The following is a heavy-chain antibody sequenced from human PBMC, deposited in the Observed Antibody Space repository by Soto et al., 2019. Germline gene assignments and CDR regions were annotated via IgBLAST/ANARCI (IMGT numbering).Heavy chain of an antibody. D-gene: IGHD5-12*01. CDR3: ARDKPGDGYNGDYYYGMDV. Sequence: ASVKVSCKASGYTFTSYAMHWVRQAPGQRLEWMGWINAGNGNTKYSQKFQGRVTITADESTSTAYMELSSLRSEDTAVYYCARDKPGDGYNGDYYYGMDVWGQGTTVTVSS. J-gene: IGHJ6*02. CDR1: GYTFTSYA. CDR2: INAGNGNT. V-gene: IGHV1-3*01.